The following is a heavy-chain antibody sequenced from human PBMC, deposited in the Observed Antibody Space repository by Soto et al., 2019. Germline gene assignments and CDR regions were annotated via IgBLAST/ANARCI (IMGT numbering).Heavy chain of an antibody. D-gene: IGHD4-17*01. V-gene: IGHV4-59*01. CDR1: GGSISSYY. CDR3: AREGRPGYGDYGNFDY. J-gene: IGHJ4*02. Sequence: SEPLSLTCTVSGGSISSYYWSWIRQPPGKGLEWIGYIYYSGSTNYNPSLKSRVTISVDTSKNQFSLKLSSVTAADTAVYYCAREGRPGYGDYGNFDYWGQGTLVTVSS. CDR2: IYYSGST.